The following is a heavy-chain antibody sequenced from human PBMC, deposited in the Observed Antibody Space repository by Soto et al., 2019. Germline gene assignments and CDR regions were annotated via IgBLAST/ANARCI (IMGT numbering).Heavy chain of an antibody. CDR1: GYSISSGYY. Sequence: SETLSLTCGVSGYSISSGYYWDWIRQPPGKGLEWVGTIYHSGTTYYNPSLKSRVTISIDTSKNQFSLKLSSVTAADTALYYCARSLYSSSWYAGSWGQGTLVTVS. CDR3: ARSLYSSSWYAGS. J-gene: IGHJ5*02. D-gene: IGHD6-13*01. CDR2: IYHSGTT. V-gene: IGHV4-38-2*01.